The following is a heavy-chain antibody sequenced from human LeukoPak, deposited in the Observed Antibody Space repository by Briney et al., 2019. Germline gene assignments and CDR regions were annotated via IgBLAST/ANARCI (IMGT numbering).Heavy chain of an antibody. V-gene: IGHV1-46*01. Sequence: GASVKVSCKASGYSFTSNYIHWVRQAPGQGLEWMGMIYPRGGSTSYAQKFQGRVTVTRDTSTSTVHMELSGLRSEDTAVYYCARDQEAFDYWGQGTLVTVSS. CDR2: IYPRGGST. J-gene: IGHJ4*02. CDR3: ARDQEAFDY. CDR1: GYSFTSNY.